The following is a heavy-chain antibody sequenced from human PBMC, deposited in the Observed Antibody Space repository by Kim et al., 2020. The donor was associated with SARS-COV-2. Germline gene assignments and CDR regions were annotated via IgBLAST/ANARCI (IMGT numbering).Heavy chain of an antibody. CDR3: AQYYISASCTGRYFDP. CDR1: GFTFGSYD. CDR2: IIRSGGST. J-gene: IGHJ2*01. D-gene: IGHD2-15*01. V-gene: IGHV3-23*01. Sequence: GGSLRLSCAASGFTFGSYDMHWVRQAPGRGLEWVSGIIRSGGSTDYADSAKGRFTISRDNFKNTVYLQLSSLRAEDTAVYYCAQYYISASCTGRYFDPWG.